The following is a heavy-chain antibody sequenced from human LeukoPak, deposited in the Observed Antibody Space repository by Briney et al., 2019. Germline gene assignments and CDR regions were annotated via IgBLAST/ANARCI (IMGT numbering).Heavy chain of an antibody. CDR3: ARSLRVRGVPDYMDV. CDR1: GFTLSSYS. J-gene: IGHJ6*03. CDR2: IHKNAIT. D-gene: IGHD3-10*02. V-gene: IGHV3-53*01. Sequence: GGSLRLSCAASGFTLSSYSMNWVRQAPGKGLEWVSVIHKNAITYYADTVKGRFTISRDNSKNMLYLQVNSLRAEDTAVYYCARSLRVRGVPDYMDVWGKGTTVIISS.